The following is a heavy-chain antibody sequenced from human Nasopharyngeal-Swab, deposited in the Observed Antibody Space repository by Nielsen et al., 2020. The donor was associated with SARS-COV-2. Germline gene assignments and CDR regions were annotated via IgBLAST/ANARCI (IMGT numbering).Heavy chain of an antibody. CDR2: IHHSGPT. D-gene: IGHD1-26*01. CDR3: AREGWEAENGYDY. J-gene: IGHJ4*02. Sequence: GSLRLSCAVSGDSISGINWWSWVRQSPGQGLEWIGEIHHSGPTNYNPSLKSRVPMWLDKSKNQFSLELYSVTAADSAVYYCAREGWEAENGYDYWGQGTLVTVSS. V-gene: IGHV4-4*02. CDR1: GDSISGINW.